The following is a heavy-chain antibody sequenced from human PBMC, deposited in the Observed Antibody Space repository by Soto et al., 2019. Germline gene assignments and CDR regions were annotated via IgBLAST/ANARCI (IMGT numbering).Heavy chain of an antibody. D-gene: IGHD6-25*01. J-gene: IGHJ4*02. CDR2: INGSGGTT. V-gene: IGHV3-23*01. Sequence: EVQLLESGGGLVQPGRSLRLSCAASGFTFSNYAMSWVRQAPGQGLDWVSAINGSGGTTYYADSVKGRLTISSDNSKNPLFLQMNSLSAEDAAVYYCAKFFVETGSNSGWPWSFHYWGQGTLVTVSS. CDR1: GFTFSNYA. CDR3: AKFFVETGSNSGWPWSFHY.